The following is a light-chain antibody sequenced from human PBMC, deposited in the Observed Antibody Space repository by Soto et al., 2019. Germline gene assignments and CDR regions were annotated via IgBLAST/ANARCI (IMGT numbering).Light chain of an antibody. V-gene: IGKV3-20*01. Sequence: EIVMTQSPGALSLSPGERATISCRASQVIGSRYLAWYHQKSGQAPRLLIYGASSRATGIPDRFSGSGSGTDFTLTISRLEPEDFGVYYCQQFGSSIPHTFGQGTKLDIK. CDR3: QQFGSSIPHT. CDR2: GAS. J-gene: IGKJ2*01. CDR1: QVIGSRY.